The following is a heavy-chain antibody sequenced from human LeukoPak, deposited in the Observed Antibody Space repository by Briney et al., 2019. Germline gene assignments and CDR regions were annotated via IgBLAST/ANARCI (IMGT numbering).Heavy chain of an antibody. D-gene: IGHD1-26*01. CDR2: IIPIFGTA. CDR3: ARDPPYSGSYYFDY. J-gene: IGHJ4*02. CDR1: GGTFSSYA. V-gene: IGHV1-69*13. Sequence: ASVKVSCEASGGTFSSYAISWVRQAPGQGLEWMGGIIPIFGTANYAQKFQGRVTITADESTSTAYMELSSLRSEDTAVYYCARDPPYSGSYYFDYWGQGTLVTVSS.